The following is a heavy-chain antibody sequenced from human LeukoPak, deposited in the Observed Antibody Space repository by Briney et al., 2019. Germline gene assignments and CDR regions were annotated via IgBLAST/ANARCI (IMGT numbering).Heavy chain of an antibody. CDR2: ISSSSSYI. D-gene: IGHD2-15*01. J-gene: IGHJ4*02. CDR1: GFTFSSYS. V-gene: IGHV3-21*01. Sequence: GGSLRLSCAASGFTFSSYSMNWVRQAPGKGLEWVSSISSSSSYIYYADSVKGRFTISRDNAKNSLYLQMNSLRAEDTAVYYCASGLGGSYNSWGQGTLVTVSS. CDR3: ASGLGGSYNS.